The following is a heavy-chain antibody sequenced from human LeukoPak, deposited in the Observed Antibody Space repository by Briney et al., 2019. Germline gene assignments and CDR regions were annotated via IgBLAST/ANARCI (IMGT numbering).Heavy chain of an antibody. J-gene: IGHJ3*02. V-gene: IGHV5-51*01. Sequence: GESLKISCKGSGYSFTSYWIGWVRQMPGKGLEWMGIIYPGDSDTRYSPSFQGQVTISADKSISTAYLQWSSLKASDTAMYYCARRPKGWYSLDAFDIWGQGTMVTVSS. D-gene: IGHD6-19*01. CDR1: GYSFTSYW. CDR2: IYPGDSDT. CDR3: ARRPKGWYSLDAFDI.